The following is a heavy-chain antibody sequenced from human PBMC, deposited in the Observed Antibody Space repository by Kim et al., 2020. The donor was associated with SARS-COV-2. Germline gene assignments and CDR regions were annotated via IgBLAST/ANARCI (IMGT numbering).Heavy chain of an antibody. J-gene: IGHJ4*02. CDR1: GFTFSSYL. CDR3: AMTDYYFTF. D-gene: IGHD2-21*02. V-gene: IGHV3-74*01. Sequence: LSLTCAASGFTFSSYLMYWVRQAPGKGLVWVSRINSDGSSVSSADSVKGRFTISRDNAKNTLFLQMNSLRVEDTAVYYCAMTDYYFTFWGQGTLVTV. CDR2: INSDGSSV.